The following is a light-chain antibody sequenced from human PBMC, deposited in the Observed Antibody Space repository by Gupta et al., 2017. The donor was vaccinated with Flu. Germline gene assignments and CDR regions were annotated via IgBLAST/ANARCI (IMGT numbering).Light chain of an antibody. V-gene: IGKV3-15*01. J-gene: IGKJ1*01. Sequence: EIVMTPSPSTLPVSPGERATLSCRASQSVSSNLAWYQQKPGQAPRLLIYGASTRATGIPARFSGSGSGTEFTLTISSLQSEDFAVYYCQQYNNWPPTFGQGTKVEIK. CDR1: QSVSSN. CDR3: QQYNNWPPT. CDR2: GAS.